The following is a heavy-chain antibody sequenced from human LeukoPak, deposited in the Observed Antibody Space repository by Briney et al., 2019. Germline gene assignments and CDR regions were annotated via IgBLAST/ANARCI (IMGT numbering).Heavy chain of an antibody. D-gene: IGHD1-26*01. Sequence: GGSLRLSCAASGFTVSGHPMSWVRQAPGKGLEWVSVIYRGGNTYYADSVKGRFTISTDNSKNTLYLQMNSLRAEDTAAYYCARDYGTGVSYYVNWFDPWGQGTLVTVSS. CDR3: ARDYGTGVSYYVNWFDP. J-gene: IGHJ5*02. CDR1: GFTVSGHP. CDR2: IYRGGNT. V-gene: IGHV3-53*01.